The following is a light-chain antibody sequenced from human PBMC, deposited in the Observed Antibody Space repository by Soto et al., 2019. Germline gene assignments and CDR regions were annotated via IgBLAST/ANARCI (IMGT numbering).Light chain of an antibody. CDR1: QDIRNE. CDR3: LQQDNYPWT. CDR2: FAS. Sequence: DIQMTQSPSSLSASVGDRVTITCRASQDIRNELVWYQQRPGKAHQRLIFFASTLQSGVPSRFSGSGFGTEFSFTINGLQPEDFATYYCLQQDNYPWTFGQGTKVEI. J-gene: IGKJ1*01. V-gene: IGKV1-17*01.